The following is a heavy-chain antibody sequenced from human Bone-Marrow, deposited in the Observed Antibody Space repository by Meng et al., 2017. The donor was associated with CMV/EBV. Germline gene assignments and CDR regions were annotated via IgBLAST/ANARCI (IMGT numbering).Heavy chain of an antibody. CDR3: ARAKGARITIFGVVIYYYFDY. D-gene: IGHD3-3*01. V-gene: IGHV1-8*03. CDR2: MNPNSGNT. CDR1: GYTFTSYD. Sequence: ASVKVSCKASGYTFTSYDINWVRQATGQGLEWMGWMNPNSGNTGYAQKFQGRVTITRNTSISTAYMELSSLRSEDTAVYYCARAKGARITIFGVVIYYYFDYWGQGTLVTVSS. J-gene: IGHJ4*02.